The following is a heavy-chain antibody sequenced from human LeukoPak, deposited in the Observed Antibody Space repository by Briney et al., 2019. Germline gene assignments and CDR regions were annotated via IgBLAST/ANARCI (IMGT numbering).Heavy chain of an antibody. Sequence: SETLSLTCTVSGGSISSYYWSWIRQPPGKGLEWIGYIYYSGSTNYNPSLKSRVTISVDTSKNQFSLKLCSVTAADTAVYYCASFTYCSGGSCYPDAFDIWGQGTMVTVSS. CDR2: IYYSGST. D-gene: IGHD2-15*01. CDR3: ASFTYCSGGSCYPDAFDI. CDR1: GGSISSYY. J-gene: IGHJ3*02. V-gene: IGHV4-59*08.